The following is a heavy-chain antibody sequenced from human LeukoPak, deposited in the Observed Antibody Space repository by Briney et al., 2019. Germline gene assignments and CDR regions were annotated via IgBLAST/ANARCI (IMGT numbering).Heavy chain of an antibody. Sequence: SETLSLTCTVSGGSISSGGYYWSWIRQHPGKGLEWIGYIYHSGSTYYNPSLKGRVTISVDTSKNQFSLKLSSVTAADTAVYYCARDKARQTTRGLGELWDWFDPWGQGTLVTVSS. CDR2: IYHSGST. J-gene: IGHJ5*02. CDR3: ARDKARQTTRGLGELWDWFDP. D-gene: IGHD3-16*01. CDR1: GGSISSGGYY. V-gene: IGHV4-31*03.